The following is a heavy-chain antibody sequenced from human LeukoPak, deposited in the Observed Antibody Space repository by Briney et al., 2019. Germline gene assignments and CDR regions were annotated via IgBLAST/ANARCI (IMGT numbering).Heavy chain of an antibody. D-gene: IGHD2-2*01. V-gene: IGHV3-23*01. CDR2: ISGSGGST. J-gene: IGHJ4*02. CDR1: GFTFSSYA. Sequence: GGSLRLSCAVSGFTFSSYAMSWVRQAPGKGLEWVSAISGSGGSTYYADSVKGRFTISRDNSKNTLYLQMNSLRAEDTAVYYCAKDKSTSKTDIVVVPAASDYWGQGTLVTVSS. CDR3: AKDKSTSKTDIVVVPAASDY.